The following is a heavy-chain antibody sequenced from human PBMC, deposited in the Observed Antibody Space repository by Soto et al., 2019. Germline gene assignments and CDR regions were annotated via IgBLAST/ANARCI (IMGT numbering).Heavy chain of an antibody. J-gene: IGHJ6*02. D-gene: IGHD3-3*01. V-gene: IGHV3-11*06. CDR1: GFTFSDYY. Sequence: QVQLVESGGGLVKPGGSLRLSCAASGFTFSDYYMSWIRQAPGKGLAWVSYISSSSSYTNYADSVKRRFTISRDYAKNSLDRQRDSLRAEDTAVYYCARGSATIFGGDDIGNGMDVWGQGTTATASS. CDR2: ISSSSSYT. CDR3: ARGSATIFGGDDIGNGMDV.